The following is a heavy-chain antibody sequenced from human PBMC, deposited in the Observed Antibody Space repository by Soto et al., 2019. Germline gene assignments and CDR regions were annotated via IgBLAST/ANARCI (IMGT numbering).Heavy chain of an antibody. CDR3: ASGLAAGTGYYFDH. V-gene: IGHV6-1*01. CDR1: GDSVSSNSAA. D-gene: IGHD6-13*01. Sequence: QSQTLSLTCAISGDSVSSNSAAWNWIRQSPSRGLEWLGRTYYRSKWYNDYAVSVKSRITVKPDTSKNQFSLQLNSVTPEDTAVYYCASGLAAGTGYYFDHWGQGTLVTVSS. CDR2: TYYRSKWYN. J-gene: IGHJ4*02.